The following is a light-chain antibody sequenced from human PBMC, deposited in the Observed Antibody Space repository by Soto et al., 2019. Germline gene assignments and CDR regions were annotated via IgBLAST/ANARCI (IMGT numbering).Light chain of an antibody. Sequence: SYELTQPLSVSVALGETATISCGGNNIGSKSVHWYQQEPGQAPLLVIYRDNKRPSGIPERFSGSNSGNTATLTISGTQVGDEADYYCQVWDSNVGVFGGGTKLTVL. CDR2: RDN. V-gene: IGLV3-9*01. CDR1: NIGSKS. CDR3: QVWDSNVGV. J-gene: IGLJ3*02.